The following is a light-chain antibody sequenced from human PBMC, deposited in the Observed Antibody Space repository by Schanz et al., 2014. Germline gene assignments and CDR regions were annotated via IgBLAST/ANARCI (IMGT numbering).Light chain of an antibody. J-gene: IGKJ2*01. CDR2: KAS. CDR1: QIVNTW. CDR3: QQYNNYPYT. Sequence: DIQMTQSPSTLSASLGDRVTITCRASQIVNTWLAWYQQKPGKAPKVLIYKASTLESGVPSRFSGSGSGTDFTLAISSLQPDDFATYYCQQYNNYPYTFGQGTKLEIK. V-gene: IGKV1-5*03.